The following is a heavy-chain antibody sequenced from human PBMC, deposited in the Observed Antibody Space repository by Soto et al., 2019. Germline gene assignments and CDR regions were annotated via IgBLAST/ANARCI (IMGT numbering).Heavy chain of an antibody. V-gene: IGHV4-34*01. Sequence: SQTLPLTWAGSGGTSSGYYRSWFRQLPGKRLEWIGEINHSGSTNYNPSLKSRVTISVDTSKNQFSLKLSSVTAADTAVYYCARGEGIAAGGKDSPDWFDPWGQGTLVPVSS. D-gene: IGHD6-13*01. CDR2: INHSGST. CDR3: ARGEGIAAGGKDSPDWFDP. J-gene: IGHJ5*02. CDR1: GGTSSGYY.